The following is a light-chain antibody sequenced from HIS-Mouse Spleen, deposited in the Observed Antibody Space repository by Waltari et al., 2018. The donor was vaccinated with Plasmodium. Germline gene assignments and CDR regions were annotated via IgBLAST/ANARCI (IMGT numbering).Light chain of an antibody. CDR1: SSDVGGYNY. V-gene: IGLV2-8*01. CDR3: SSYAGSNNLV. J-gene: IGLJ2*01. Sequence: QPPSASGSPGQTVPISCTGTSSDVGGYNYVSWYQQHPGKAPKLMIYEVSTRPSGVPDRFSGSKSGNTVSLTVSGLQAEDEADYYCSSYAGSNNLVFGGGTKLTVL. CDR2: EVS.